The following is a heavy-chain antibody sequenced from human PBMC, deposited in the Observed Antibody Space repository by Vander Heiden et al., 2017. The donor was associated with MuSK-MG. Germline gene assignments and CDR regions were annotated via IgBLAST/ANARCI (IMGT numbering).Heavy chain of an antibody. CDR1: GFTFGDYA. J-gene: IGHJ3*02. V-gene: IGHV3-49*04. CDR2: IRSKAYGGKT. CDR3: TREVGGVIDAFDI. Sequence: EVQLVESGGGLVQPGRSLRLSCTASGFTFGDYAMSWVRQAPGKGLEWVGFIRSKAYGGKTEDAAPGKGRFTISRDDSKIIAYLQTNSMKNEDTAVYYCTREVGGVIDAFDIWGQGKMVTVSS. D-gene: IGHD1-26*01.